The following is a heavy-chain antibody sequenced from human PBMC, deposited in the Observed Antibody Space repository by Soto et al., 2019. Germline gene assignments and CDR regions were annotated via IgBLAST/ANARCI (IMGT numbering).Heavy chain of an antibody. CDR2: VSHDGLAQ. CDR1: GFTFSRYG. Sequence: QVQLVESGGGVVQPGRSLRLLCEGSGFTFSRYGMHWVRQAPGMGLEWVAVVSHDGLAQYYGDSVKGRFTISRDNSQNTLYLQMNNLRTEDTAIYYCAKETIAVGGPNYFDYWCQGTRVNVSS. CDR3: AKETIAVGGPNYFDY. D-gene: IGHD6-19*01. V-gene: IGHV3-30*18. J-gene: IGHJ4*02.